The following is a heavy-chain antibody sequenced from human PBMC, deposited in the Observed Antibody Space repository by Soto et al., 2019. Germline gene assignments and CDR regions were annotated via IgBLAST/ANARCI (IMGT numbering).Heavy chain of an antibody. Sequence: QVQLVESGGGVVQPGRSLRLSCAGSGFPFTSSGMHWVREGPDKGLEWVAVISYDGSDKYYADSVKGRFTISRDNSKNMLYLQMNSLRPEDNALYYCVGGQYYFDYRGQGTLVIVSS. D-gene: IGHD3-10*01. CDR2: ISYDGSDK. J-gene: IGHJ4*02. V-gene: IGHV3-30*03. CDR3: VGGQYYFDY. CDR1: GFPFTSSG.